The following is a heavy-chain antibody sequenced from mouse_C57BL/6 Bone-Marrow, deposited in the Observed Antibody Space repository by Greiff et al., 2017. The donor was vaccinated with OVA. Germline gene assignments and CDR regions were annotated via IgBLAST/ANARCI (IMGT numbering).Heavy chain of an antibody. D-gene: IGHD2-1*01. V-gene: IGHV3-6*01. J-gene: IGHJ3*01. CDR3: ASSLLWYCAGFAY. CDR1: GYSITSGYY. CDR2: ISYDGSN. Sequence: EVQLQESGPGLVKPSPSLSLTCSVTGYSITSGYYWNWIRHFPGNKLEWMGYISYDGSNNYNPSLKNRISITRDTSENQFFLKLNSVTTEDTATYYCASSLLWYCAGFAYWGQGTPVTVSA.